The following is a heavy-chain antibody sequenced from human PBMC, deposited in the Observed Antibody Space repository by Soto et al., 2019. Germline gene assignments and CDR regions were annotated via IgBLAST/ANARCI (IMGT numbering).Heavy chain of an antibody. CDR2: ISSSSSYI. Sequence: GGSLRLSCAASGFTFSSYSMNWVRQAPGKGLEWVSSISSSSSYIYYADSVKGRFTISRDNAKNSLYLQMNSLRAEDTAVYYCARDASLRLGIGAFDIWGQGTMVTVSS. J-gene: IGHJ3*02. V-gene: IGHV3-21*01. CDR1: GFTFSSYS. D-gene: IGHD3-16*01. CDR3: ARDASLRLGIGAFDI.